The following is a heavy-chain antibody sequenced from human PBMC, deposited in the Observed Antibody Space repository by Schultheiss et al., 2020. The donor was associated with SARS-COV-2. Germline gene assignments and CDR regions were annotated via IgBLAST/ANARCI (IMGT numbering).Heavy chain of an antibody. V-gene: IGHV3-21*01. CDR3: ARGTVVVPAAIVLYTKRYGMDV. Sequence: GESLKISCAASGFTFSSYSMNWVRQAPGKGLEWVSSISSSSSYIYYADSVKGRFTISRDNAKNSLYLQMNSLRAEDTAVYYCARGTVVVPAAIVLYTKRYGMDVWGQGTTVTVSS. D-gene: IGHD2-2*02. CDR1: GFTFSSYS. J-gene: IGHJ6*02. CDR2: ISSSSSYI.